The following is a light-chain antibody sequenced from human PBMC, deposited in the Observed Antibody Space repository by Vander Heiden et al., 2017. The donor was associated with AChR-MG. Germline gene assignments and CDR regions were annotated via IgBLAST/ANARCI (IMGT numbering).Light chain of an antibody. J-gene: IGKJ2*01. Sequence: EVVLTQSPVTLSVSPGERATLSCRASQSVSSSLAWYQQKPGQAPRLLIYGASTRATGIPARFSGSGYGTDFTLTISSLQSEDFAVYYCQQDNNWPPYTFGQGTKLEIK. CDR2: GAS. CDR1: QSVSSS. V-gene: IGKV3-15*01. CDR3: QQDNNWPPYT.